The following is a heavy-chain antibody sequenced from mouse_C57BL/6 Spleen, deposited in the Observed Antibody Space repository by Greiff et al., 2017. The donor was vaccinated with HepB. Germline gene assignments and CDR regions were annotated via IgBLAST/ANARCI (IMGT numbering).Heavy chain of an antibody. J-gene: IGHJ2*01. V-gene: IGHV1-15*01. CDR3: TRRFTTVEGFDY. Sequence: QVQLQQSGAELVRPGASVTLSCKASGYTFTDYEMHWVKQTPVHGLEWIGAIDPETGGTAYNQKFKGKAILTADKSSSTVYMELRSLTSEDSAVYYCTRRFTTVEGFDYWGQGTTLTVSS. D-gene: IGHD1-1*01. CDR1: GYTFTDYE. CDR2: IDPETGGT.